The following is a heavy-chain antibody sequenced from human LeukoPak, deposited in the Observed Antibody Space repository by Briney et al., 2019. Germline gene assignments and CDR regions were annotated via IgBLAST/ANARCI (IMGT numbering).Heavy chain of an antibody. D-gene: IGHD3-10*01. V-gene: IGHV1-2*02. CDR1: GYTLTGYY. Sequence: ASVKVSCKSSGYTLTGYYMHWVRQAPGQGLEWMGWINPNSGGTNYAQKFQGRVTMTRDTSISTAYMELSRLRSDDTAVYYCARDLVYYGSGRNLGYWGQGTLVTVSS. J-gene: IGHJ4*02. CDR3: ARDLVYYGSGRNLGY. CDR2: INPNSGGT.